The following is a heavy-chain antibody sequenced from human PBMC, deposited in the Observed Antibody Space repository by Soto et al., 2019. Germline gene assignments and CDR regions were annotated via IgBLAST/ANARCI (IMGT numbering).Heavy chain of an antibody. Sequence: GSLRLSCAASGFTFGHSAMSWVRQAPGKGLEWVAAISGTGGAAYYADSVKGRFTISRDNSRNTLFLQMNSLRVDDTAIYHCAKPEEVVRGFDFWGLGTLVTVSS. CDR2: ISGTGGAA. V-gene: IGHV3-23*01. D-gene: IGHD3-10*01. J-gene: IGHJ4*01. CDR1: GFTFGHSA. CDR3: AKPEEVVRGFDF.